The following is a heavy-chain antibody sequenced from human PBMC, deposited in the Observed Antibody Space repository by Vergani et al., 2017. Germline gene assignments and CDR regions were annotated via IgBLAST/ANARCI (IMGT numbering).Heavy chain of an antibody. CDR1: GYSISSAFY. CDR3: ARVWAVNYYYYYMDV. J-gene: IGHJ6*03. D-gene: IGHD4-17*01. CDR2: IYHSGST. V-gene: IGHV4-38-2*01. Sequence: QVQLQESGPGLVKPSETLSLTCAVSGYSISSAFYWGWIRQSPGKGLEWIGTIYHSGSTYSNPSLRSRVTISVDTSKNQFSLKLSSVTAADTAVYYCARVWAVNYYYYYMDVWGKGTTVTVSS.